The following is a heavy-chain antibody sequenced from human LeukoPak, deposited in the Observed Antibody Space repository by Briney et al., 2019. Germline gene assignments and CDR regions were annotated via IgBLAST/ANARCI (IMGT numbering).Heavy chain of an antibody. Sequence: GASVKVSCKASGYTFTSYAMNWVRQAPGQGLEWMGWISAYNGNTNYAQKLQGRVTMTTDTSTSTAYMELRSLGSDDTAVYYCARAPCSGGSCYSNWFDPWGQGTLVTVSS. D-gene: IGHD2-15*01. V-gene: IGHV1-18*04. CDR2: ISAYNGNT. CDR1: GYTFTSYA. J-gene: IGHJ5*02. CDR3: ARAPCSGGSCYSNWFDP.